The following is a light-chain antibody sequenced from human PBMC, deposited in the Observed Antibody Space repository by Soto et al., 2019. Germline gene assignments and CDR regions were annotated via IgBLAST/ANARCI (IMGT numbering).Light chain of an antibody. CDR2: DAS. CDR1: LNVNSY. Sequence: VLTQSPATLSLSPGERATLSCRASLNVNSYLAWYQQKPGQAPRLLIYDASTRATGIPDRFSGSGSGSDFTLTISSLEPEDFAVYNCQQYGSSPLTFGGGTKVDIK. CDR3: QQYGSSPLT. J-gene: IGKJ4*01. V-gene: IGKV3-20*01.